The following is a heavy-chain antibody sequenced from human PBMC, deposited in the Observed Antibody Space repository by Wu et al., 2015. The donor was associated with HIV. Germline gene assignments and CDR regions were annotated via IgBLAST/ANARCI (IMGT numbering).Heavy chain of an antibody. V-gene: IGHV1-69*05. J-gene: IGHJ6*01. CDR1: GGTFSSYA. CDR3: ARENTGTRGYYGMDV. CDR2: IIPIFGTA. D-gene: IGHD1-26*01. Sequence: QVQLVQSGAEVKKPGSSVKVSCKASGGTFSSYAISWVRQAPGQGLEWMGGIIPIFGTANYAQKFQGRVTITTDESTSTAYMELSSLRSEDTAVYYCARENTGTRGYYGMDVWGPRGPRVTVSS.